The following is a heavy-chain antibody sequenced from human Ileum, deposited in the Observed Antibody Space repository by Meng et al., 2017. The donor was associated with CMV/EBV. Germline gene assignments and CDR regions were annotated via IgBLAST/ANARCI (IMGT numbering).Heavy chain of an antibody. CDR3: ARCGIVGASSCEY. D-gene: IGHD1-26*01. V-gene: IGHV3-23*01. Sequence: CAASGFTFGTYAMTWVRQAPGKGLDWVSGISGRGDDTYYADSVRGRFTISRDNSKSTLYLQMNSLRAEDTAIYYCARCGIVGASSCEYWGQGTPVTVSS. J-gene: IGHJ4*02. CDR1: GFTFGTYA. CDR2: ISGRGDDT.